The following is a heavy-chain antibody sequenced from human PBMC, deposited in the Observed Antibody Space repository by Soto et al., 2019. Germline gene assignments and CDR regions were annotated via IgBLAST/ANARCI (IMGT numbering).Heavy chain of an antibody. V-gene: IGHV4-59*08. CDR1: GGSLSPYY. D-gene: IGHD4-4*01. CDR2: IYYSGNT. Sequence: SETLSLTCTVSGGSLSPYYWSWIRQPPGKGLEWIGSIYYSGNTNYNPSLKSRVTISVDTSKNQFSLKLTSVTAADTAVYYCARHTDLIPFDYSGQGTLVTVSS. J-gene: IGHJ4*02. CDR3: ARHTDLIPFDY.